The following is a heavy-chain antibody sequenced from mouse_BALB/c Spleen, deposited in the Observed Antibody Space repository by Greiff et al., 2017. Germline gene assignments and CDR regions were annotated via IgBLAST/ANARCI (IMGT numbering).Heavy chain of an antibody. CDR1: GFSLTSYG. J-gene: IGHJ4*01. D-gene: IGHD2-1*01. Sequence: VHLVESGPGLVQPSQSLSITCTVSGFSLTSYGVHWVRQSPGKGLEWLGVIWSGGSTDYNAAFISRLSISKDNSKSQVFFKMNSLQADDTAIYYCARKGYGNYYAMDYWGQGTSVTVSS. V-gene: IGHV2-4-1*01. CDR2: IWSGGST. CDR3: ARKGYGNYYAMDY.